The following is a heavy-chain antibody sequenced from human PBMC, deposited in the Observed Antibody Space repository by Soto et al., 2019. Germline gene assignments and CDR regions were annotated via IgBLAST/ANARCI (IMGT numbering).Heavy chain of an antibody. Sequence: GEPLKIAGKGSGGSCASYGVGWVLQMPGKGLGWIRIIYPAKSATRSSQSFQGQVTISAHKSLRTAYLQWTSLKAPDTALYYCARTRSFTLGFYYAGLDVWGQGTTVTVSS. CDR3: ARTRSFTLGFYYAGLDV. D-gene: IGHD6-6*01. CDR2: IYPAKSAT. V-gene: IGHV5-51*01. CDR1: GGSCASYG. J-gene: IGHJ6*02.